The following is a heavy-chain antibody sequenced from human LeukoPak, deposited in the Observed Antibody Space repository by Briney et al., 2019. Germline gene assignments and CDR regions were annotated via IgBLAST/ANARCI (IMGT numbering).Heavy chain of an antibody. D-gene: IGHD2-8*01. Sequence: TGGSLRLSCAASGFTFSSYAMSWVRQAPGKGLEWVSAISSSGSTIYYADSVKGRFTISRDNSKNTLYLQMNSLRAEDTAVYYCAKCPPYCTNGVCYTQKYYFDYWGQGTLVTVSS. CDR1: GFTFSSYA. CDR3: AKCPPYCTNGVCYTQKYYFDY. CDR2: ISSSGSTI. J-gene: IGHJ4*02. V-gene: IGHV3-23*01.